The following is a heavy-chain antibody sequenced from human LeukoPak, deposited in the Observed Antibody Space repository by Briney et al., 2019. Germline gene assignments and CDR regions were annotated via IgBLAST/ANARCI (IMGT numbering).Heavy chain of an antibody. D-gene: IGHD6-19*01. V-gene: IGHV4-4*07. CDR1: GGSISSCY. CDR3: ARDWHSSGWHDY. Sequence: SETLSLTCTVSGGSISSCYWSWIRQPAGKGLEWIGRIYTSGSTNYNPPLKSGVTMSVDTSKNQCSLKLSSVTAADTAVYYCARDWHSSGWHDYWGQGTLVTVSS. J-gene: IGHJ4*02. CDR2: IYTSGST.